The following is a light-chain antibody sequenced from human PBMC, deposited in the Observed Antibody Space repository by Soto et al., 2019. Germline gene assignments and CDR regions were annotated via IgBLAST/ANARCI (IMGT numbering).Light chain of an antibody. Sequence: QSVLTQPASVSGSPGQSITISCTGTSSDVGYYNYVSWYQQHPGKAPKLMIYEVSNRPSGVSNRFSGSKSGNTASLTISGLQAEDEADYYCSSYTTSDTLVFFGGGTKLTVL. J-gene: IGLJ2*01. CDR1: SSDVGYYNY. CDR3: SSYTTSDTLVF. V-gene: IGLV2-14*01. CDR2: EVS.